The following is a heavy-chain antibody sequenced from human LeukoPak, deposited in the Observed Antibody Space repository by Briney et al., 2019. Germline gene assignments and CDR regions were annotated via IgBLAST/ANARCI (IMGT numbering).Heavy chain of an antibody. J-gene: IGHJ4*02. Sequence: GGSLRLSCAASEFTFSSYSMNWVRQAPGKGLEWVSYITNSGDSKSYADSVKGRFTISRHNTKNSLYLPMNGIRGEDTAVYYCARTRRSGYLTFDYWGQGILVTVSS. V-gene: IGHV3-48*01. D-gene: IGHD3-22*01. CDR3: ARTRRSGYLTFDY. CDR2: ITNSGDSK. CDR1: EFTFSSYS.